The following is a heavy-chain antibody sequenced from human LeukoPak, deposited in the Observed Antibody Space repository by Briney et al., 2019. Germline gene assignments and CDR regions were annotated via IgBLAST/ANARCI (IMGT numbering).Heavy chain of an antibody. CDR2: IKQDGSEK. V-gene: IGHV3-7*01. CDR3: ARDPLRYPDY. CDR1: GFTFRSYS. J-gene: IGHJ4*02. D-gene: IGHD3-9*01. Sequence: GGSLRLSCAASGFTFRSYSMNWVRQAPGKGLEWVANIKQDGSEKYYVDSVKGRFTISRDNAKNSLYLQMNSLRAEDTAVYYCARDPLRYPDYWGQGTLVTVSS.